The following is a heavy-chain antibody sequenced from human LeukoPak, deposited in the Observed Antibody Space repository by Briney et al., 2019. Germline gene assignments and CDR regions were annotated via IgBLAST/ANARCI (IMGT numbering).Heavy chain of an antibody. CDR3: AREVGATTLYYYYYYMDV. CDR2: IYHSGST. J-gene: IGHJ6*03. CDR1: GYSISSGYY. D-gene: IGHD1-26*01. Sequence: SETLSLTCAVSGYSISSGYYWGWIRQPPGKGLELIGSIYHSGSTYYNPSLKSRVTISVDTSKNQFSLKVSSVTAADTAVYYCAREVGATTLYYYYYYMDVWGKGTTVTVSS. V-gene: IGHV4-38-2*02.